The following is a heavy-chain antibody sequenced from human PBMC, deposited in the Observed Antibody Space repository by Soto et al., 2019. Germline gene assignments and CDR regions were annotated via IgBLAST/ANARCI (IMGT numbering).Heavy chain of an antibody. CDR3: AEDRTYGGYFYY. J-gene: IGHJ4*02. D-gene: IGHD2-15*01. V-gene: IGHV3-23*01. CDR1: GFTFSSSA. Sequence: GSLRLSCAASGFTFSSSAMSWVRQSPGKGLEWVSAISGSGGSTYYADSVKGRFTISRDNSKNTLYLQMNSLRAEDTAVYYCAEDRTYGGYFYYWGKGTLVTVSS. CDR2: ISGSGGST.